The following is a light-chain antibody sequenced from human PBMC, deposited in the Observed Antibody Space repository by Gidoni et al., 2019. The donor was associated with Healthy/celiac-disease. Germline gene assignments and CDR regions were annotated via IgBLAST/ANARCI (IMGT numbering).Light chain of an antibody. Sequence: DIQITQSPSSLSASVGDRVTITCRASQSISSYLNWYQQKPGKAPTLLIYDASSLQSGVPSSFSGSGAGTDFTLTISSLQPEDFATYYCQQSYSTPPITFGQGTRLEIK. CDR2: DAS. J-gene: IGKJ5*01. V-gene: IGKV1-39*01. CDR3: QQSYSTPPIT. CDR1: QSISSY.